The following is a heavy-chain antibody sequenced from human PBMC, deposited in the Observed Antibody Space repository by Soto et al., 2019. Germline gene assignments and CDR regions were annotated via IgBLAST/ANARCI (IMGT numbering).Heavy chain of an antibody. CDR2: MHYSGAT. V-gene: IGHV4-39*01. CDR3: ASRRTGPGGWFDP. Sequence: SETLSLTCTVSGGSISSSSYYWGWIRQPPGKDLEWIGTMHYSGATYYSPSLKSRVTISIDTSKNQFSLKLTSVTAADTAVYYCASRRTGPGGWFDPWG. CDR1: GGSISSSSYY. J-gene: IGHJ5*02.